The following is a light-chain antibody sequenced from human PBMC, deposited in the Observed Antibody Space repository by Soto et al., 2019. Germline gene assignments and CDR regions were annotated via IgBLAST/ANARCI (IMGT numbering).Light chain of an antibody. CDR2: EVN. J-gene: IGLJ1*01. V-gene: IGLV2-23*02. Sequence: QSALTQPASLSGSPGQSITISCTGTSSDVGSYNLVSWYQQHPGKAPKLMIYEVNKRPSGVSNRFSGSKSGNTASLTISGLQAEDEADYYCCSYAGSSTLYVFGTGTKLTVL. CDR3: CSYAGSSTLYV. CDR1: SSDVGSYNL.